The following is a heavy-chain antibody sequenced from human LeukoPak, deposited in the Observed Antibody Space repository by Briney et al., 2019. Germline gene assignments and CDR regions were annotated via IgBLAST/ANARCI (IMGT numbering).Heavy chain of an antibody. Sequence: SQTLSLTCTVSGGSISSGDYYWSWIRQTPGKGLEWIGYIYYSGSTYYNPSLKSRVTISVDTSKNQFSLKLSSVTAADTPVYYCARDSKTIFGVVISYWYLDLWGRGTLVTVSS. CDR3: ARDSKTIFGVVISYWYLDL. V-gene: IGHV4-30-4*08. CDR2: IYYSGST. D-gene: IGHD3-3*01. CDR1: GGSISSGDYY. J-gene: IGHJ2*01.